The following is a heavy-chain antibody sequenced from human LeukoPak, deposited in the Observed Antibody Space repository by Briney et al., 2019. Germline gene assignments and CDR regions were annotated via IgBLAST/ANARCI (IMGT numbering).Heavy chain of an antibody. CDR3: ARDYYDSSGPPYYFDY. V-gene: IGHV3-30-3*01. CDR2: ISYDGSNK. D-gene: IGHD3-22*01. CDR1: GFTFSSYA. J-gene: IGHJ4*02. Sequence: GGSLRLSCAASGFTFSSYAMHWVRQAPGKGLEWVAVISYDGSNKYYADSVKGRFTISRDNSKNTLYLQMNSLRAEDTAVYYCARDYYDSSGPPYYFDYWGQGTLVTVSS.